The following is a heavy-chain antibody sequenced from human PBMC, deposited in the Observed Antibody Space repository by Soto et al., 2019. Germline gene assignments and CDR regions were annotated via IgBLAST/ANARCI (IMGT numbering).Heavy chain of an antibody. D-gene: IGHD2-2*01. J-gene: IGHJ4*02. V-gene: IGHV3-15*01. Sequence: EVQLVESGGGLVKPGGSLRLSCAASGFTFSNAWMSWVRQAPGKGLEWVGRIKSKTDGGTTDYAAPVKGRFTISRDDSKNTLYLQMNSLKTEDTAVYYCTPTRTAAMIGYWGQGTLVTVSS. CDR1: GFTFSNAW. CDR2: IKSKTDGGTT. CDR3: TPTRTAAMIGY.